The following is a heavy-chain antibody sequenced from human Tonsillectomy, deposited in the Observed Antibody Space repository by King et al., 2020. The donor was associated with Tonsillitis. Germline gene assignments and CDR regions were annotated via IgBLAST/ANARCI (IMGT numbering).Heavy chain of an antibody. Sequence: QLQESGPGLMKPSETLSLTCTVSGDSLSPYYWSWIRQPPGKGLEWVGYIHYSGSPDNNPSLKSRITMSVDTSKNQFSLKLNSVTAADTAVYYCARVVPVGTLYYYYMDVWGKGTTVTVSS. V-gene: IGHV4-59*01. CDR3: ARVVPVGTLYYYYMDV. J-gene: IGHJ6*03. D-gene: IGHD6-13*01. CDR1: GDSLSPYY. CDR2: IHYSGSP.